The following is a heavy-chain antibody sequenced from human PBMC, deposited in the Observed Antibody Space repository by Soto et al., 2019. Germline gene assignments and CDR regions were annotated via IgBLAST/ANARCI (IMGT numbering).Heavy chain of an antibody. CDR2: IDPSDSYT. CDR1: GYSFTSYW. J-gene: IGHJ6*02. Sequence: PGESLKISCKGSGYSFTSYWISWVRQMPGKGLEWMGRIDPSDSYTNYSPSFQGHVTISADKSISTAYLQWSSLKASDTAMYYCAGSFHLAGAGSFVHYYGLDVWGQGTTVTVSS. D-gene: IGHD6-19*01. V-gene: IGHV5-10-1*01. CDR3: AGSFHLAGAGSFVHYYGLDV.